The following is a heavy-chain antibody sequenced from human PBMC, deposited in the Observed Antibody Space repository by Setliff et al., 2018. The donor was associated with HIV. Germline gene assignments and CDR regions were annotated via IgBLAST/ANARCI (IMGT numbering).Heavy chain of an antibody. V-gene: IGHV4-38-2*01. CDR2: FYQSGNI. CDR1: GYSISSDYF. J-gene: IGHJ6*03. D-gene: IGHD6-6*01. Sequence: SETLSLTCAVSGYSISSDYFWGWIRQSPGKGLEWIGSFYQSGNIYYNPSLKSRVTISVDTSNNQFSLKLSSVTAADTAVYYCARGGGTSSPIDYHYYIDVWGKGTTVTVSS. CDR3: ARGGGTSSPIDYHYYIDV.